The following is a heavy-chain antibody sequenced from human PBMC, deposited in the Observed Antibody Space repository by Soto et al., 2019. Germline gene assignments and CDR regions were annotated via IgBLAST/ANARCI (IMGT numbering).Heavy chain of an antibody. CDR2: INAGNGNT. Sequence: ASVKVSCKASGYTFTSYAMHWVRQAPGQRLEWMGWINAGNGNTKYSQKFQGRVTITRDTSASTAYMELSSLRSEDTAVYYCARGARLRFLEWLLDFDYWGQGTLVTVSS. D-gene: IGHD3-3*01. CDR3: ARGARLRFLEWLLDFDY. V-gene: IGHV1-3*01. CDR1: GYTFTSYA. J-gene: IGHJ4*02.